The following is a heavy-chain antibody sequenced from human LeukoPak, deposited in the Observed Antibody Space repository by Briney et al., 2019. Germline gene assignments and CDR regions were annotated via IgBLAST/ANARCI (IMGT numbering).Heavy chain of an antibody. J-gene: IGHJ4*02. V-gene: IGHV3-21*01. CDR2: ISSSSSYI. CDR1: GFTFSSYS. D-gene: IGHD3-10*01. Sequence: PGGSLRLSCAASGFTFSSYSMNWVRQAPGKGLEWVSSISSSSSYIYYADSVKGRFTISRDNAKNSLYLQMNSLRAEDTAVYYCARDSLGGSPFDYWGQGTLVTVSS. CDR3: ARDSLGGSPFDY.